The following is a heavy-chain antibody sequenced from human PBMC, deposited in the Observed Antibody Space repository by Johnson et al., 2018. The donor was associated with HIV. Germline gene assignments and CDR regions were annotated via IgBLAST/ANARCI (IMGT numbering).Heavy chain of an antibody. D-gene: IGHD3-10*01. V-gene: IGHV3-23*04. CDR2: ISGSGGST. CDR3: ARILVGTMVRGVSLHDAFDI. CDR1: GFTFSSYA. J-gene: IGHJ3*02. Sequence: EVQLVESGGGVVRPGGSQRLSCAASGFTFSSYAMSWVRQAPGKGLEWVSAISGSGGSTYYADSVKGRFTISRDNSKNTLHLQMKSLRAEDTAVYYCARILVGTMVRGVSLHDAFDIWGQGTMVTVSS.